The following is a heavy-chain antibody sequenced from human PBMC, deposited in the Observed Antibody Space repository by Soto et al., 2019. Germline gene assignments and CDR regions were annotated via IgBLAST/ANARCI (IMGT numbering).Heavy chain of an antibody. J-gene: IGHJ1*01. Sequence: ASVKVSCKASGYTFTSYAMHWVLQAPGQRLEWMGWINAGNGNTKYSQKFQGRVTITRDTSASTAYMELSSLRSEDTAVYYCARDPGQQLVQGFLQHWGQGTLVTVSS. CDR2: INAGNGNT. V-gene: IGHV1-3*01. D-gene: IGHD6-13*01. CDR1: GYTFTSYA. CDR3: ARDPGQQLVQGFLQH.